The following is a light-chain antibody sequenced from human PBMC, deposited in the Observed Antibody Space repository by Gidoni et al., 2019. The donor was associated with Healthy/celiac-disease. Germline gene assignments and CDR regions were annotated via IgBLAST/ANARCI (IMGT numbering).Light chain of an antibody. CDR1: QGIRND. Sequence: DIQMTQSPSSLSAAVGDRATITCRASQGIRNDLGWYQQKPGKAPKLLIYAASSLQSGVPSRFIGSRSWTEFTLTIISLQPEDFATYYCLQHNIYPPWTFGQGTKVEIK. J-gene: IGKJ1*01. V-gene: IGKV1-17*01. CDR2: AAS. CDR3: LQHNIYPPWT.